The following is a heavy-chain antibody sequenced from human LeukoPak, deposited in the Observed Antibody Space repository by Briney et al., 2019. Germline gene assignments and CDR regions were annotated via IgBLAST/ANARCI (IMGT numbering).Heavy chain of an antibody. CDR1: GGSISSSNYY. D-gene: IGHD6-13*01. CDR3: ARVLSSRVTYFDY. J-gene: IGHJ4*02. CDR2: IYYSGST. Sequence: PSETLSLTCTVSGGSISSSNYYWGWIRQPPGKGLEWIGSIYYSGSTYYNPSLKSRVTISVDTSKNQFSLKLSSVTAADTAVYYCARVLSSRVTYFDYWGQGTLVTVSS. V-gene: IGHV4-39*01.